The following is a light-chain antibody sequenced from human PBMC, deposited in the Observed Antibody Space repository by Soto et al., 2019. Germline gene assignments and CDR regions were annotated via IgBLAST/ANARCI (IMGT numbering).Light chain of an antibody. V-gene: IGKV3-15*01. CDR1: QSVSSN. CDR3: QQYNNWPPLT. Sequence: EIVMPQSPATLSVSPGERATLSCRASQSVSSNLAWYQQKPCQAPRLLIYGASTRATGSPARFSGSGSGTEFTLTISSLQSEDFAVYYWQQYNNWPPLTFGGGTKVEIK. CDR2: GAS. J-gene: IGKJ4*01.